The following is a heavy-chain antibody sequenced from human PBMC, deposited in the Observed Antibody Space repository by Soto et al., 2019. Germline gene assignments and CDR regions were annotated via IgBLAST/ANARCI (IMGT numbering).Heavy chain of an antibody. Sequence: QVQLQQWGAGLLKPSETLSLTCAVYGGSFSGYYWSWIRQPPGKGLEWIGEINHSGSTNYNPSLKSRVTISVDTSKNQFSLKLSSVTAADTAVYYCARGGLPYYYYGMDVWGQGTTVTVSS. CDR3: ARGGLPYYYYGMDV. J-gene: IGHJ6*02. V-gene: IGHV4-34*01. CDR2: INHSGST. CDR1: GGSFSGYY.